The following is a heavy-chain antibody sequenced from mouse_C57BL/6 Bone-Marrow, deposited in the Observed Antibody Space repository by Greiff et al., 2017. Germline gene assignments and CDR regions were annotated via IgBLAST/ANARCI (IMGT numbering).Heavy chain of an antibody. V-gene: IGHV1-74*01. D-gene: IGHD1-1*01. J-gene: IGHJ1*03. CDR3: ANLCITTVVPWYFDV. Sequence: QVQLQQPGAELVKPGASVKVSCKASGYTFTSYWMHWVKQRPGQGLEWIGRIHPSDSDTNYNQKFKGKATLTVDKSSSTAYMQLSSLTSEDSAVYYCANLCITTVVPWYFDVWGTGTTVTVSS. CDR1: GYTFTSYW. CDR2: IHPSDSDT.